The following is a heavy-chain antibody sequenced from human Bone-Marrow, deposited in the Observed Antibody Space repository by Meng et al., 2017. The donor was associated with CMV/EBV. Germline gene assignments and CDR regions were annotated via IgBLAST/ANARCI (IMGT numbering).Heavy chain of an antibody. CDR2: IYYSGKT. V-gene: IGHV4-39*01. D-gene: IGHD6-19*01. CDR3: AKTRRYSSGGLDS. J-gene: IGHJ4*02. CDR1: GGSISSGSYY. Sequence: GSLRLSCTVSGGSISSGSYYWGWIRQPTGKGLEWIGSIYYSGKTYYNPSLKSRVTISVDTSKNQFSLKLSSVTAADTAVYYCAKTRRYSSGGLDSWGQGTLVTVSS.